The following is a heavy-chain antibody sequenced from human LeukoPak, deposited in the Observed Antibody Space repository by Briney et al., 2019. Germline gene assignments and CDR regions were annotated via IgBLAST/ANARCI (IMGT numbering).Heavy chain of an antibody. V-gene: IGHV3-23*01. CDR2: ISGSGGST. J-gene: IGHJ5*02. Sequence: GGSLRLSCAASGFTFSSYAMSWVRQAPGKGLEWVSAISGSGGSTYYADSVKGRFTISRDNSKNTLYLQMNSLRAEDTAVYYCARATPGYSYGYNWFDPWGQGTLVTVSS. D-gene: IGHD5-18*01. CDR1: GFTFSSYA. CDR3: ARATPGYSYGYNWFDP.